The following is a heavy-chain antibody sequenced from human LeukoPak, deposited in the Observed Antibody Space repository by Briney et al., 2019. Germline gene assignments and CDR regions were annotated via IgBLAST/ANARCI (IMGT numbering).Heavy chain of an antibody. CDR3: AKGDTTWELPHDY. D-gene: IGHD1-26*01. CDR1: GFTFSTYG. Sequence: GGSLRLSCAASGFTFSTYGMHWVRQAPGKGLEWVAFIRFDETYKNYADSVKGRFTISRDNSKNTLYLQMNSLRAEDTAVYYCAKGDTTWELPHDYWGQGTLVTVSS. CDR2: IRFDETYK. V-gene: IGHV3-30*02. J-gene: IGHJ4*02.